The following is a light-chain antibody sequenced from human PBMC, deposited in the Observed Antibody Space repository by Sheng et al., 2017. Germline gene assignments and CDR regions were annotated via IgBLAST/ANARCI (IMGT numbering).Light chain of an antibody. J-gene: IGLJ2*01. CDR1: SSDVGAYEY. CDR3: SSYAPGGTLVV. V-gene: IGLV2-14*01. Sequence: QTVSVSASPGQSITISCSGTSSDVGAYEYVSWYQQHPLKVPRLLISEVNRRPSGVSSRFSGSKSGNTAYLTISGLQAEDESDYYCSSYAPGGTLVVFGGGTKVTVL. CDR2: EVN.